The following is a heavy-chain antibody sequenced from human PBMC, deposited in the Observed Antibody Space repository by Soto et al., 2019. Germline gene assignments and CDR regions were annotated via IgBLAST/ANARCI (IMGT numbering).Heavy chain of an antibody. CDR3: ARAQEGSSAFDI. CDR2: IWYDGSNK. V-gene: IGHV3-33*01. J-gene: IGHJ3*02. CDR1: GFTFSSYG. Sequence: QVQLVESGGGVVQPGRSLRLSCAASGFTFSSYGMHWVRQAPGKGLEWVAVIWYDGSNKYYADSVKGRFTISRDNSKNPLYLQMNSLRAEDTAVYYCARAQEGSSAFDIWGQGTMVTVSS.